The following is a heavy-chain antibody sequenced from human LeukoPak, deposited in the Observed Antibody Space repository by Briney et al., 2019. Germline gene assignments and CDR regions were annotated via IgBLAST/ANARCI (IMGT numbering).Heavy chain of an antibody. Sequence: RGSLRLSCAASGFTLSSYAMSWVRQAPGKGLEWVSAISVSGNTYHADSVKGRFTFSRASSKKTLYLQMNGLRAEDAAVYYCAKAPVATCSGAYCYPFDYWGQGTLVTVSS. CDR2: ISVSGNT. J-gene: IGHJ4*02. D-gene: IGHD2-21*01. CDR3: AKAPVATCSGAYCYPFDY. V-gene: IGHV3-23*01. CDR1: GFTLSSYA.